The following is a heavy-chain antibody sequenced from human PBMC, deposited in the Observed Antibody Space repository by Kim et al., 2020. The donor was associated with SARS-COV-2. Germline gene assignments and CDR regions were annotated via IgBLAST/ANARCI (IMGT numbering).Heavy chain of an antibody. Sequence: ASVKVSCKASGYTFTSYSLHWARQAPGQRLEWMGWINPGYGNTKYSQKFQGRVTIIVDTTASTAFMELSSLTSEDSAVYFCARGDSGSYHGAFDILGQGTMVTVSS. V-gene: IGHV1-3*01. CDR2: INPGYGNT. CDR3: ARGDSGSYHGAFDI. D-gene: IGHD1-26*01. CDR1: GYTFTSYS. J-gene: IGHJ3*02.